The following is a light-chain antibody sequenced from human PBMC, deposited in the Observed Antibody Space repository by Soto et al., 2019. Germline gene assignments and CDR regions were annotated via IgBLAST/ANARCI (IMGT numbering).Light chain of an antibody. J-gene: IGLJ1*01. CDR3: ISYTDNNLYV. V-gene: IGLV2-14*01. CDR1: SSDVGGYNY. CDR2: DVT. Sequence: LTQPASVSGSPGQSITISCTATSSDVGGYNYVSWYPQQPGRAPKLMIHDVTYRPSGVSYRFSGSKSGNTASLTISGLQAEDEADYYCISYTDNNLYVVGTGTKVTVL.